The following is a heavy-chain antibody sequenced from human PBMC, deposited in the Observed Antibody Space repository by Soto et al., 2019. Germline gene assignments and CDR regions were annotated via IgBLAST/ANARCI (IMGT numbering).Heavy chain of an antibody. D-gene: IGHD1-26*01. V-gene: IGHV3-30*18. Sequence: QVQLVESGGGVVQPGRSLRLSCAASGFTFSSYGMHWVRQAPGKGLEWVAVISYDGSNKYYADSVKGRFTISRDNSKNTLYLQMNSLRDEDTAVYYCAKNSGSYSVDYWGQGTLVTVSS. CDR2: ISYDGSNK. CDR1: GFTFSSYG. CDR3: AKNSGSYSVDY. J-gene: IGHJ4*02.